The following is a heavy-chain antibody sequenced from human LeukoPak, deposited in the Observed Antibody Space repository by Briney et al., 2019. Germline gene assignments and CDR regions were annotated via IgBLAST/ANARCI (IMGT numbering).Heavy chain of an antibody. V-gene: IGHV3-30*18. CDR1: GFTFRDYG. J-gene: IGHJ4*02. CDR2: ISYDGTAQ. D-gene: IGHD2-2*01. CDR3: AKGITPRVAAAVEY. Sequence: GRSLRLSCAASGFTFRDYGMHWARQGPGKGLEWLAVISYDGTAQFYGDSVKGRFTLSRDNSRNTLYLQMNSLGPEDTALYFCAKGITPRVAAAVEYWGQGTLVTVSA.